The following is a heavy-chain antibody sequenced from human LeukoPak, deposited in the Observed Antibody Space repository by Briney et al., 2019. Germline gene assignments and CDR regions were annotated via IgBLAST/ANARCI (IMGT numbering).Heavy chain of an antibody. CDR3: ARVGYCSSTSCYTWFDP. V-gene: IGHV1-2*02. Sequence: ASVKVSCKASGYTFTGYYMHRVRQAPGQGLEWMGWINPNSGGTNYAQKFQGRVTMTRDTSISTAYMELSRLRSDDTAVYYCARVGYCSSTSCYTWFDPWGQGTLVTVSS. D-gene: IGHD2-2*02. CDR2: INPNSGGT. CDR1: GYTFTGYY. J-gene: IGHJ5*02.